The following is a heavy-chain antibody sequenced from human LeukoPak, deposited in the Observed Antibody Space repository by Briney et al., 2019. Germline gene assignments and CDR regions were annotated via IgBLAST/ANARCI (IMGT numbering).Heavy chain of an antibody. CDR2: IYYSGST. Sequence: SETLSLTCTVSGGSISSYYWSWIRQPPGKGLEWIGYIYYSGSTNYNPSLKSRVTISVDTSKNQFSLKLSSVTAADTAVYYCARARGYYSSGSYFGYWGQGTLVTVSS. CDR3: ARARGYYSSGSYFGY. V-gene: IGHV4-59*08. D-gene: IGHD6-19*01. CDR1: GGSISSYY. J-gene: IGHJ4*02.